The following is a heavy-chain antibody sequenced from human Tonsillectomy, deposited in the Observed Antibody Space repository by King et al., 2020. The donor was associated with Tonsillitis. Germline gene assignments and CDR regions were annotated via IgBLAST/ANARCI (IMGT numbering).Heavy chain of an antibody. CDR2: ISSSSDVI. Sequence: VQLVESGGGLVQPGGSLRLSCAASGFSFNTYNMNWVRQAPGKGLEWVSYISSSSDVIYYKDSVKGRFTISRDNAKNSLYLQMHSLGAEDTAIYYCARDIIGEAYYYYYIDVWGKGTTVTVSS. D-gene: IGHD1-14*01. V-gene: IGHV3-48*01. J-gene: IGHJ6*03. CDR3: ARDIIGEAYYYYYIDV. CDR1: GFSFNTYN.